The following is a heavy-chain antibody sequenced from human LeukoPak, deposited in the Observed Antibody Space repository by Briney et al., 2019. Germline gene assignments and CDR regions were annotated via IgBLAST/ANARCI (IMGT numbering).Heavy chain of an antibody. CDR1: GTTFSRSA. Sequence: SVKVSCKASGTTFSRSAISWVRQAPGQGLEWMGGVIPVLGTTNYAQKFQDRVSITTDESTSTAYMEVSSLRCVDTAVYYCARDDGSATLGFDSWGQGTLVTVSS. CDR3: ARDDGSATLGFDS. CDR2: VIPVLGTT. V-gene: IGHV1-69*05. D-gene: IGHD1-26*01. J-gene: IGHJ4*02.